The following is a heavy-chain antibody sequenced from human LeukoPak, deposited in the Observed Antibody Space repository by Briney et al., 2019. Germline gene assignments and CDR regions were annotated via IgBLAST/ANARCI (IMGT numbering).Heavy chain of an antibody. Sequence: EASETLSLTCTVSGGSISGGSYYWSWIRQPAGKGLEWIGRIYTSGSTNYNPSLKSRVTISVDTSKNQFSLKLSSVTAADTAVYYCAREAYSSSWMDAFDIWGQGTMVTVSS. D-gene: IGHD6-13*01. J-gene: IGHJ3*02. CDR2: IYTSGST. CDR1: GGSISGGSYY. V-gene: IGHV4-61*02. CDR3: AREAYSSSWMDAFDI.